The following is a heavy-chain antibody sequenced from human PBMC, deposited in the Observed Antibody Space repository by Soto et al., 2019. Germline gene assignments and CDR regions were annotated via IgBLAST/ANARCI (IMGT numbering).Heavy chain of an antibody. CDR2: ISGSGDTK. Sequence: GGSLRLSCASPGFTFSSCSVNWVRQAPGKGLEWVSFISGSGDTKYYADSVKGRFTISRDNAKNSLYLQMSSLRDEDTAVYYCAKYCSSDVCFDYWGQGTLVTVSS. CDR1: GFTFSSCS. J-gene: IGHJ4*02. CDR3: AKYCSSDVCFDY. V-gene: IGHV3-48*02. D-gene: IGHD2-8*01.